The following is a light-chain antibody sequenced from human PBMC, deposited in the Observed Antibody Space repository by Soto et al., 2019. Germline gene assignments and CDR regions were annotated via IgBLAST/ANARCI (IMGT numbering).Light chain of an antibody. CDR2: DSY. CDR3: GTWDSSLKSVV. CDR1: NSNIGHDY. J-gene: IGLJ2*01. V-gene: IGLV1-51*01. Sequence: QSVLTQPPSVSAAPGQKVTISCSGSNSNIGHDYVSWYQRLPGTAPKLLIYDSYKRPSGIPDRFSGPTSGTSATLGITGLQTGDEADYYCGTWDSSLKSVVFGGGTKLTVL.